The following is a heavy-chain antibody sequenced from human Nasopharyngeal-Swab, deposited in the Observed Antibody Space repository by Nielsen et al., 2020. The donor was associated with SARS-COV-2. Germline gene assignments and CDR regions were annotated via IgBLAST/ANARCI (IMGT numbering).Heavy chain of an antibody. V-gene: IGHV1-69*13. D-gene: IGHD4-23*01. CDR2: IIPIFGTA. J-gene: IGHJ6*03. Sequence: SVKVSCKASGGTFISYAISWVRQAPGQGLEWMGGIIPIFGTANYAQKFQGRVTITADESTSTAYMELSSLRSEDTAVYYCARDQGGNSVFSYYYYMDVWGKGTTVTVSS. CDR3: ARDQGGNSVFSYYYYMDV. CDR1: GGTFISYA.